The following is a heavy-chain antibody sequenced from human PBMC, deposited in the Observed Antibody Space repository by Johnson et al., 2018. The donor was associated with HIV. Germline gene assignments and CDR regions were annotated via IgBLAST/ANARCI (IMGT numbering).Heavy chain of an antibody. Sequence: QVQVLESGGGVVQPGRSLRLSCVASGFTISNYGMHWVRQAPGKGLEWVAVMWYDGSNKYYADSVKVRFIISRDNSKNTRLLQMNSLRAEDMAVYSCAKLTYDNTWFDAFDVWGQGTMVTVSS. CDR1: GFTISNYG. V-gene: IGHV3-33*06. J-gene: IGHJ3*01. CDR2: MWYDGSNK. D-gene: IGHD3-16*01. CDR3: AKLTYDNTWFDAFDV.